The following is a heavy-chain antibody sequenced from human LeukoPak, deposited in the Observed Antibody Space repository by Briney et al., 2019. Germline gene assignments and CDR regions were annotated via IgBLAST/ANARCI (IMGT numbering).Heavy chain of an antibody. J-gene: IGHJ3*02. D-gene: IGHD6-6*01. CDR1: GGSISSGSYY. V-gene: IGHV4-61*02. CDR3: ARVERGIAARHALDI. Sequence: SQTLSLTCTVSGGSISSGSYYWSWIRQPAGKGLEWIGRIYTSGSTNYNPSLKSRVTISVDTSKNQFSLKLSSVTAADTAVYYCARVERGIAARHALDIWGQGTMVTVSS. CDR2: IYTSGST.